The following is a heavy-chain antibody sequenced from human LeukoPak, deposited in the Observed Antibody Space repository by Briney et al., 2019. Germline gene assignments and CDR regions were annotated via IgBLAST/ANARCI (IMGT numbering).Heavy chain of an antibody. Sequence: ASVKVSCKASGYTFTSYGINWVRQATGQGLEWMGWMNPNSGNTGYAQKFQGRVTMTRNTSISTAYMELSSLRSEDTAVYYCARGHRHYGDYTVLGYWGQGTLVTVSS. CDR3: ARGHRHYGDYTVLGY. J-gene: IGHJ4*02. V-gene: IGHV1-8*02. D-gene: IGHD4-17*01. CDR1: GYTFTSYG. CDR2: MNPNSGNT.